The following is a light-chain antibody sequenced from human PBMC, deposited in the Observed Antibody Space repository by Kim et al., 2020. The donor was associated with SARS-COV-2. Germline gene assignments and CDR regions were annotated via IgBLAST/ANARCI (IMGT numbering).Light chain of an antibody. CDR2: DAS. CDR3: QQYDALPLT. V-gene: IGKV1-33*01. Sequence: ASAGDRVTISCQASQDISKYVNWYQQKAGKAPKLLIYDASTLEKGVPSRFSGRRSGTDFTFTINSLQSEDIATYYCQQYDALPLTFGGGTKVEIK. J-gene: IGKJ4*01. CDR1: QDISKY.